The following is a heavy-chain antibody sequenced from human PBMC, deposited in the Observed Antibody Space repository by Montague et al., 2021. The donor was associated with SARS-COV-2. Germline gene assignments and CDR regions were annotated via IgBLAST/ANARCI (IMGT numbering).Heavy chain of an antibody. J-gene: IGHJ4*02. CDR3: AKSLDTSGHSFERGADY. V-gene: IGHV3-23*01. CDR1: GFTFNTYA. D-gene: IGHD6-19*01. CDR2: IGGSGAHT. Sequence: SLSLSCSASGFTFNTYAMTWVRQAPGKGLEWVSGIGGSGAHTYYADSVKGRFTISRDNSKNTLSLQMNSLRVEDTAMYYCAKSLDTSGHSFERGADYWGQGTLVTVSS.